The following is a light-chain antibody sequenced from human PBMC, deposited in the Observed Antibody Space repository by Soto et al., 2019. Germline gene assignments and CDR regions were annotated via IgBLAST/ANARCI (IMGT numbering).Light chain of an antibody. V-gene: IGLV1-40*01. CDR1: SSNIGAGYD. Sequence: QSVLTQPPSVSGAPGQRVTISCTGSSSNIGAGYDVHWYQQLPGTAPQLLIYGNSKRPSGVPDRFSGSKSGTSASLAITGLDAEDDADYSCRPSYSSLSVVFGGGTKLTVL. J-gene: IGLJ2*01. CDR3: RPSYSSLSVV. CDR2: GNS.